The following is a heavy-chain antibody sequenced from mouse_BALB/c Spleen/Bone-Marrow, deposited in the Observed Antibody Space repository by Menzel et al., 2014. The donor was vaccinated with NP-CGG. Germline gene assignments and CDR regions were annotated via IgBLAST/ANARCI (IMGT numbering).Heavy chain of an antibody. CDR1: GYSFTGYT. D-gene: IGHD2-10*02. V-gene: IGHV1-18*01. Sequence: DVKLQESGPELVKPGASMKISCKASGYSFTGYTMNWVKQSHGKNLEWIGHINPYNGGTSQNQKFKGKATLTVDKSSSTAYMELLSLTSEDSAVYYCARHGYGNYVAMDYWGQGTSVTVSS. CDR3: ARHGYGNYVAMDY. J-gene: IGHJ4*01. CDR2: INPYNGGT.